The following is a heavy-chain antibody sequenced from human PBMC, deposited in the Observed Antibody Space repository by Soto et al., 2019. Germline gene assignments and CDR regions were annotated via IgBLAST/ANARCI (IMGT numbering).Heavy chain of an antibody. D-gene: IGHD3-22*01. CDR2: IYYSGST. V-gene: IGHV4-39*07. CDR1: GGSISSSSYY. Sequence: QLQLQESGPGLVKPSETLSLTCTVSGGSISSSSYYWGWIRQPPGKGLEWIGSIYYSGSTNYNPSLKSRVTISVDTSKNQFSLKLSSVTAADTAVYYCARGYYDSSGQSNTFDIWGQGTMVTVSS. CDR3: ARGYYDSSGQSNTFDI. J-gene: IGHJ3*02.